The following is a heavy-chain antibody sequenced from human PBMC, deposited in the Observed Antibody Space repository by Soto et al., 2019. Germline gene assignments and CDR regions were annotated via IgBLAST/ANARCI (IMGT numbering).Heavy chain of an antibody. CDR1: GGSISSSSYY. J-gene: IGHJ6*03. V-gene: IGHV4-39*01. CDR3: AGTNAGSDYGDYVDYYYMDV. CDR2: IYYRGST. Sequence: QLQLQESGPGLVKPSETLSLTCTVSGGSISSSSYYWGWIRQPPGKGLEWIGSIYYRGSTDYNPSLKSRVTISVDTAKNQFSLKLSSVTAADTAGYYGAGTNAGSDYGDYVDYYYMDVWGKGTTVTVSS. D-gene: IGHD4-17*01.